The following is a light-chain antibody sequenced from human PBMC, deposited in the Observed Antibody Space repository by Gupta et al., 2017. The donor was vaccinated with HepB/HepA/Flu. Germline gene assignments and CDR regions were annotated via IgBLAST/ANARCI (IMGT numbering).Light chain of an antibody. CDR2: DSF. CDR1: QSVSTY. V-gene: IGKV3-11*01. J-gene: IGKJ5*01. Sequence: DMELTQSPATLPLSPGERATRSCRASQSVSTYLAWYQQKPGQAPRLLIYDSFNRATGIPARFSGTGSGTDFTLTISSLEPEDFAVYYCQQRSNWPITFGEGTQLEIK. CDR3: QQRSNWPIT.